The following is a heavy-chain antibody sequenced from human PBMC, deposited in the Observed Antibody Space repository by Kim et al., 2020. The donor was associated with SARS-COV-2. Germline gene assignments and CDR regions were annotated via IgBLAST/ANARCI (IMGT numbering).Heavy chain of an antibody. D-gene: IGHD6-19*01. Sequence: YPDSVKGLFTISRDNSKNTLYLRMNSLRAEDTAVYYCARWGEFSSGWFDYWGQGTLVTVSS. CDR3: ARWGEFSSGWFDY. J-gene: IGHJ4*02. V-gene: IGHV3-33*01.